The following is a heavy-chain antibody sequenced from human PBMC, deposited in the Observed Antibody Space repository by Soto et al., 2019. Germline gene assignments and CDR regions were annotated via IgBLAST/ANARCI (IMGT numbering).Heavy chain of an antibody. V-gene: IGHV4-59*01. CDR2: IYYSGST. D-gene: IGHD3-22*01. J-gene: IGHJ4*02. CDR1: GGSISSYY. Sequence: SETLSLTCTVSGGSISSYYWSWIRQPPGKGLEWIGYIYYSGSTNYNPSLKSRVTISVDTSRNQFSLKLSSVTAADTAVYYCARETYYYDSSGYYLPPVLYFDYWGQGTLVTVSS. CDR3: ARETYYYDSSGYYLPPVLYFDY.